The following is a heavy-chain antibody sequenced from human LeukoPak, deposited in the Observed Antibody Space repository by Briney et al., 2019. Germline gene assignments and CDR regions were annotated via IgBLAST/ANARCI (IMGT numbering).Heavy chain of an antibody. V-gene: IGHV3-30-3*01. CDR2: ISYDGSNR. CDR3: AKGLGKATVTPLGY. Sequence: GGSLRLSCVASGFTFSTYTMHWVRQAPGKGLEWVALISYDGSNRYYADSVKGRFTISRDNSKNTLYLQMDSLRAEDTAVYYCAKGLGKATVTPLGYWGQGTLVTVSS. J-gene: IGHJ4*02. D-gene: IGHD4-11*01. CDR1: GFTFSTYT.